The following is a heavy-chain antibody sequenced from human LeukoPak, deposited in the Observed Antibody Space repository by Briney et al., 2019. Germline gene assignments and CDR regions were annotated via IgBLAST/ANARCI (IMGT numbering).Heavy chain of an antibody. CDR1: GDSISSNNW. CDR3: AREGYNFYYYMDV. J-gene: IGHJ6*03. D-gene: IGHD5-24*01. CDR2: IYHSGST. V-gene: IGHV4-4*02. Sequence: SETLSLTCAVSGDSISSNNWWSWVRQSPGKGLEWIGEIYHSGSTNYNPSLKSRVTISVDTSKNQFSLKLSSVTAADTAVYYCAREGYNFYYYMDVWGKGTTVTVSS.